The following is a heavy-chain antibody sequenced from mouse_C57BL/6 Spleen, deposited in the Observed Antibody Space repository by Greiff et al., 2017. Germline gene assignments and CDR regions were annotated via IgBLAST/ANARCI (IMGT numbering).Heavy chain of an antibody. J-gene: IGHJ4*01. CDR2: IYPGDGDT. CDR3: ARSDFGSSYAMDY. D-gene: IGHD1-1*01. CDR1: GYTFTSYW. V-gene: IGHV1-82*01. Sequence: VQLHQPGAELVKPGASVKLSCKASGYTFTSYWMHWVKQRPGKGLEWIGRIYPGDGDTNYNGKFKGKATLTADKSSSTAYMQLSSLTSEDSAVYVCARSDFGSSYAMDYWGQGTSVTVYS.